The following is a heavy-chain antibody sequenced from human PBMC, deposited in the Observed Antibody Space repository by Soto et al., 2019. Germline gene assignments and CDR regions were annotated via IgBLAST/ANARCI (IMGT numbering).Heavy chain of an antibody. Sequence: PGESLKISFTGSGYTFTNYWIGWVRQMPGKGPEWMGIIYPGDSDTKYNPSFQGQVTISADKSITTTYLQWSSLKASDTAIYYCAASIFYYGMDVWGQGTTVTVSS. CDR2: IYPGDSDT. V-gene: IGHV5-51*01. CDR3: AASIFYYGMDV. CDR1: GYTFTNYW. J-gene: IGHJ6*02.